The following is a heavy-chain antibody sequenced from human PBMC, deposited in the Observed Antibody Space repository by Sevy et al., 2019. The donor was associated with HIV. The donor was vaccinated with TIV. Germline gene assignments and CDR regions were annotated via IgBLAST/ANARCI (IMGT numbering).Heavy chain of an antibody. CDR3: ARAVAETGDAFDI. Sequence: SETLSLTCTVSGGSISSGGYYWSWIRQHPGKGLEWIGYIYYSGSTYYNPSLNSRVTISVDTSKNQLSLKLSSVTAADTAVYYCARAVAETGDAFDIWGQGTMVTVSS. CDR1: GGSISSGGYY. V-gene: IGHV4-31*03. D-gene: IGHD2-15*01. CDR2: IYYSGST. J-gene: IGHJ3*02.